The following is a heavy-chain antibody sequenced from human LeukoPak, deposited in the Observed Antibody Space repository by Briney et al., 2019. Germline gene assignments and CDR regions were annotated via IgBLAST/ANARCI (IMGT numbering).Heavy chain of an antibody. J-gene: IGHJ4*02. Sequence: GGSLRLSCAASGFTSSKSWMSWARQAPGKGLECVANIKPDGTEKYYVDSVKGRFTISRDNAKNSLYLQMNSLRAEDTAVYYCASGNYFDYWGQGTLVTVSS. CDR2: IKPDGTEK. D-gene: IGHD1-26*01. V-gene: IGHV3-7*01. CDR1: GFTSSKSW. CDR3: ASGNYFDY.